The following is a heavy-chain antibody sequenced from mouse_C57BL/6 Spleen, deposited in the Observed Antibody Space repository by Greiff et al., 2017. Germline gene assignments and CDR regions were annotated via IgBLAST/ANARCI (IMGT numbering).Heavy chain of an antibody. Sequence: VQLKESGAELVKPGASVKISCKASGYAFSSYWMNWVKQRPGKGLEWIGQIYPGDGDTNYNGKFKGKATLTADKSSSTAYMQLSSLTSEDSAVYFCARGRSLYAMDYWGQGTSVTVSS. CDR1: GYAFSSYW. CDR2: IYPGDGDT. J-gene: IGHJ4*01. CDR3: ARGRSLYAMDY. V-gene: IGHV1-80*01.